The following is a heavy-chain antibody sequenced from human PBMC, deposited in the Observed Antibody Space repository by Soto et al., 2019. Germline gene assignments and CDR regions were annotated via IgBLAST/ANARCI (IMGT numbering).Heavy chain of an antibody. CDR1: GYTFIHKD. Sequence: APVKVSCKAPGYTFIHKDITWVCQAAGQGLEWMGWMDIKDDYAVYAQKFKGRVTMTRDTSIDTVYLELSGLGPEDTAVYYCVRLDFCTSDDKRASWFDPWGQGTLVTVSS. CDR2: MDIKDDYA. D-gene: IGHD3-22*01. V-gene: IGHV1-8*01. CDR3: VRLDFCTSDDKRASWFDP. J-gene: IGHJ5*02.